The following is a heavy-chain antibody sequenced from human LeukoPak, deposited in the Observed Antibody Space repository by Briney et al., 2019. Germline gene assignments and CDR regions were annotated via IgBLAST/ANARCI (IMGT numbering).Heavy chain of an antibody. D-gene: IGHD5-24*01. Sequence: GGSLRLSCAASGFTFSSYAVSWVRQAPGKGLEWVSSISGSGGSTYSADSVKGRFTTSRDNSKNTLYLQMTSLRPEDTALYYCVSQDGHTFLDAFDIWGQGTLLTVSS. CDR2: ISGSGGST. J-gene: IGHJ3*02. CDR1: GFTFSSYA. V-gene: IGHV3-23*01. CDR3: VSQDGHTFLDAFDI.